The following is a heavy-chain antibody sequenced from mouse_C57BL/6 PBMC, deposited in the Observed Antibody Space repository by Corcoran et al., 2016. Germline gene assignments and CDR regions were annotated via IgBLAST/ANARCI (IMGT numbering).Heavy chain of an antibody. CDR2: IYPGSGNT. J-gene: IGHJ2*01. Sequence: QVQLKQSGAVLVRPGASVKLSCKASGYTFTDYYRNWVKLRPGQGLEWIARIYPGSGNTYYNEKFKGKATLTAEQSSSTAYMQLSSLTSEDSAVYFCARELDYFDYWGKGTTLTVSS. D-gene: IGHD4-1*01. CDR1: GYTFTDYY. CDR3: ARELDYFDY. V-gene: IGHV1-76*01.